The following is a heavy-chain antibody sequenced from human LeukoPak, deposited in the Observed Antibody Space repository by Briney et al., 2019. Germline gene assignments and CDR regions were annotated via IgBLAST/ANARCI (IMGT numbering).Heavy chain of an antibody. CDR1: GGSISSSSYY. CDR2: IYYSGST. CDR3: ATQVGIAAAGTGLEC. D-gene: IGHD6-13*01. V-gene: IGHV4-39*01. J-gene: IGHJ4*02. Sequence: SSETLSLTCTVSGGSISSSSYYWGWIRQPPGKGLEWIGSIYYSGSTYYNPSLKSRVTISVDTSKNQFSLKLSSVTAADTAVYYCATQVGIAAAGTGLECWGQGTLVTVSS.